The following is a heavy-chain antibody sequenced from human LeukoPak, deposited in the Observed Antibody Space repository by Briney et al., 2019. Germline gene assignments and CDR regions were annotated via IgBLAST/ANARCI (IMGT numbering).Heavy chain of an antibody. J-gene: IGHJ4*02. V-gene: IGHV3-23*01. Sequence: PGGSLRLSCAASGFTFSTYAMSWVRQAPGKGLEWVSLITSSGSNTYYADSVKGRFTISRDNSKNTLYLQMNSLRAEDTAVYYCAKVDPGDYWGQGTLVTVSS. CDR1: GFTFSTYA. CDR2: ITSSGSNT. D-gene: IGHD3/OR15-3a*01. CDR3: AKVDPGDY.